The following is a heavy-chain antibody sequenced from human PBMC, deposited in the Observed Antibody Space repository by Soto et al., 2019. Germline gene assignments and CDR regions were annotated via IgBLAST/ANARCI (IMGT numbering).Heavy chain of an antibody. V-gene: IGHV3-21*02. J-gene: IGHJ5*01. D-gene: IGHD4-17*01. CDR1: GFTFSAYT. CDR2: LDPSSTYI. Sequence: EVQLVESGGGLVKPGGSLRLSCAASGFTFSAYTMNWVRQAPGKGLEWVSSLDPSSTYIYYADSVKGRFTLSRDNAKNSLFLRLNSLRADDTALYYCVRGSYGDYDSWVQGTLVTVSS. CDR3: VRGSYGDYDS.